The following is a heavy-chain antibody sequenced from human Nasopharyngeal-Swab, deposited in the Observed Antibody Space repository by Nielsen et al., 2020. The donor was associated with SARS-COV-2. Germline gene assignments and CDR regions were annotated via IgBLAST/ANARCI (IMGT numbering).Heavy chain of an antibody. V-gene: IGHV1-24*01. Sequence: ASVKVSCKVSGYTLTELSMHWGRQAPGKGLEWMGGFDPEDGETIYAQKFQGRVTMTEDTSTDTAYMELSSLRSEDTAVYYCPTAPMTTVTKGWFDPWGQGTLVTVSS. CDR3: PTAPMTTVTKGWFDP. D-gene: IGHD4-17*01. CDR2: FDPEDGET. J-gene: IGHJ5*02. CDR1: GYTLTELS.